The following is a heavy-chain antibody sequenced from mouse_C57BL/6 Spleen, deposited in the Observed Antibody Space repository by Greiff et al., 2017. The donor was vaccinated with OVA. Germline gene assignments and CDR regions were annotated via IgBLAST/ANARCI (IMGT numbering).Heavy chain of an antibody. CDR3: VREDYGSSPFYAMDY. CDR2: IRSKSSNYAT. CDR1: GFTFNTYA. V-gene: IGHV10-3*01. J-gene: IGHJ4*01. D-gene: IGHD1-1*01. Sequence: EVKLVESGGGLVQPKGSLKLSCAASGFTFNTYATHWVRQAPGKGLEWVARIRSKSSNYATYYADSVQDRFTISRDDSQSMLYLQMNNLKTEDTAMYYCVREDYGSSPFYAMDYWGQGTSVTVSS.